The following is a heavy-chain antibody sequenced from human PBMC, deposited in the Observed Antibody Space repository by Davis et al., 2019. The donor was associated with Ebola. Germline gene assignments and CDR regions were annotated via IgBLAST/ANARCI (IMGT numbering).Heavy chain of an antibody. J-gene: IGHJ4*02. CDR3: ANSKSMVY. D-gene: IGHD2-8*01. Sequence: GESLKISCAASGFTFSSFDMSWVRQAPGKGLEWVSSISGSGGDTYYADSVKGRFAISRDNSKNTLYLQMNSLRAEDTAVYYCANSKSMVYWGQGTLVTVSS. V-gene: IGHV3-23*01. CDR2: ISGSGGDT. CDR1: GFTFSSFD.